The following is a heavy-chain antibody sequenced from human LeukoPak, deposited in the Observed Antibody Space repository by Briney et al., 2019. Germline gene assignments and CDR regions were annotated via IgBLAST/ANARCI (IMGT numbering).Heavy chain of an antibody. Sequence: SETLSLTCTVAGDSISSYYWSWIRQPAGKGLEWIGRIYSSGYTIYNPSLKSRVTMSLDTSKNQFSLKVTSVPAADTAVYYCAKDRVLIRATNTWFDPWGQGTLVTVSS. CDR3: AKDRVLIRATNTWFDP. V-gene: IGHV4-4*07. CDR2: IYSSGYT. CDR1: GDSISSYY. J-gene: IGHJ5*02. D-gene: IGHD2-15*01.